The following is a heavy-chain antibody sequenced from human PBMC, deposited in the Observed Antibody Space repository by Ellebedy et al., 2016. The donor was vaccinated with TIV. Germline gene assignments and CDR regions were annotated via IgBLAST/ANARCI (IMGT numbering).Heavy chain of an antibody. CDR1: GGSISSSSYY. D-gene: IGHD1-1*01. CDR2: IYHSGST. Sequence: MPSETLSLTCTVSGGSISSSSYYWGWIRQPPGKGLEWIGSIYHSGSTNYNPSLKSRVTISVDKSKNQFSLKLSSVTAADTAVYYCARHDFRTGVDFDYWGQGTLVTVSS. J-gene: IGHJ4*02. V-gene: IGHV4-39*07. CDR3: ARHDFRTGVDFDY.